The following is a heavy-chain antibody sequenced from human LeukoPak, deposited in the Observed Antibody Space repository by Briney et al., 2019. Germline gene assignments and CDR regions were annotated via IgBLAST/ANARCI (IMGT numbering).Heavy chain of an antibody. CDR3: ARDTPYYYGMDV. CDR1: GFTFSSYS. Sequence: PGGSLRLSCAASGFTFSSYSMNWVRQAPGKGLEWVSSISSSSSYIYYADSVKGRFTISRDNAKNSLYLQTNSLRAEDTAVYYCARDTPYYYGMDVWGKGTTVTVSS. CDR2: ISSSSSYI. J-gene: IGHJ6*04. V-gene: IGHV3-21*01.